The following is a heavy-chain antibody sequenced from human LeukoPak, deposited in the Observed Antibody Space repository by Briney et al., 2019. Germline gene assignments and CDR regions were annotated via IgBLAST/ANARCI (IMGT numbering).Heavy chain of an antibody. V-gene: IGHV3-73*01. D-gene: IGHD1-26*01. CDR1: GFTFSGSA. CDR2: IRSKANSYAT. J-gene: IGHJ3*02. Sequence: GGSLRLSCAASGFTFSGSAMHWVRQASGKGLEWVGRIRSKANSYATAYAASVKGRFTISRDDSKNTAYLQMNSLKTEDTAVYYCTRLLLVRAHGGEAFDIWGQGTMVTVSS. CDR3: TRLLLVRAHGGEAFDI.